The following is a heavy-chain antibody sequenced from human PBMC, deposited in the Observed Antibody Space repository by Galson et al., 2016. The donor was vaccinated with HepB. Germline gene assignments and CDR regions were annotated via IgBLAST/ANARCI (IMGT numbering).Heavy chain of an antibody. CDR2: ISSGSAYK. J-gene: IGHJ3*02. V-gene: IGHV3-21*01. D-gene: IGHD3-10*01. Sequence: SLRLSCAGSGFTFRNYHMNWVRQTPGKGLEWVSSISSGSAYKYYADSVKGRFSIFRDNAKNSLYLQMNSLRVVDTAVYYCARPRDNYGHAIDNWGQGTMVTVSS. CDR1: GFTFRNYH. CDR3: ARPRDNYGHAIDN.